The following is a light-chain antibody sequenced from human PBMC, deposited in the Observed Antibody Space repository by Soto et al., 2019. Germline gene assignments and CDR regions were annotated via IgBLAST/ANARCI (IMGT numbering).Light chain of an antibody. V-gene: IGLV2-14*01. CDR1: SSGFGDYDY. Sequence: QSALTQPASVSGSPGQSITISCTGTSSGFGDYDYVSWYLQHPGKVPKLMIYEVSNRPSGVSNHFSGSKSGSTASLTISGLQAEDEADYYCSSYTGSSTLVFGTGTKLTVL. J-gene: IGLJ1*01. CDR2: EVS. CDR3: SSYTGSSTLV.